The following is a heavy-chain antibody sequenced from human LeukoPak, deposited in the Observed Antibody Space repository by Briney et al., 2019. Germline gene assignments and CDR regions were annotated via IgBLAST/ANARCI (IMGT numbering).Heavy chain of an antibody. Sequence: SQTLSLTCAISGDSVSSNSAAWNWIRQSPSRGLEWLGRTYYRSNWYNDYAVSVKGRITIDPDTSKNQFSLHLNSVTPEDTAMYYCAGYGGRYPYYMDVWGKGTTVTISS. CDR3: AGYGGRYPYYMDV. D-gene: IGHD1-26*01. V-gene: IGHV6-1*01. CDR2: TYYRSNWYN. CDR1: GDSVSSNSAA. J-gene: IGHJ6*03.